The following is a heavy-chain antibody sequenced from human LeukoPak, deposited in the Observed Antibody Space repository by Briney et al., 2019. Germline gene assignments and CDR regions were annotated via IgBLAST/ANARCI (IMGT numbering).Heavy chain of an antibody. D-gene: IGHD5-12*01. Sequence: SETLSLTCTVSGGSISSGSYYWSWIRQPAGTGLEWIGRIYTSGSTNYNPSLKSRVTISVDTSKNQFSLKLSSVTAADTAVYYCAREPLGGVHSGCIDYWGQGTLVTVSS. CDR2: IYTSGST. V-gene: IGHV4-61*02. CDR1: GGSISSGSYY. J-gene: IGHJ4*02. CDR3: AREPLGGVHSGCIDY.